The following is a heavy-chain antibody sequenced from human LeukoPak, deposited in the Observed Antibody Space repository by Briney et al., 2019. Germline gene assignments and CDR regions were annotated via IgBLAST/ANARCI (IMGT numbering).Heavy chain of an antibody. CDR3: ARDRDPYCSGGSCYSLGY. D-gene: IGHD2-15*01. CDR1: GFTFSSYS. CDR2: ISSSSSYI. V-gene: IGHV3-21*01. Sequence: GGSLRLSCAASGFTFSSYSMNWVRQAPGKGLEWVSSISSSSSYIYYADSVKGRFTISRDNAKNSRYLQMNSLRAEDTAVYYCARDRDPYCSGGSCYSLGYWGQGTLVIVSS. J-gene: IGHJ4*02.